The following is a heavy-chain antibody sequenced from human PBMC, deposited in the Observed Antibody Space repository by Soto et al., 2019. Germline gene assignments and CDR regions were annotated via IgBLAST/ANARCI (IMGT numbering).Heavy chain of an antibody. Sequence: GGSLRLSCVASGFTFTSHNINWVRQAPGKGLEWVSCIDPSTTYKYYGDSVKGRFTISRDNAKNSEYLQMDSLRDEDTAIYFCARSSGISEIYRNWFDPWGQGTLVTVSS. D-gene: IGHD1-26*01. CDR3: ARSSGISEIYRNWFDP. CDR1: GFTFTSHN. V-gene: IGHV3-21*01. CDR2: IDPSTTYK. J-gene: IGHJ5*02.